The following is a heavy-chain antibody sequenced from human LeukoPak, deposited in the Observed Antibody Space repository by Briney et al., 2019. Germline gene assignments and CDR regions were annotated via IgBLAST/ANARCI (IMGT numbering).Heavy chain of an antibody. CDR2: TYYRSTWYN. CDR1: GDSVSSNSVT. J-gene: IGHJ5*02. V-gene: IGHV6-1*01. Sequence: SQTLSLTCAISGDSVSSNSVTWNWIRQSRSRGLEWLGRTYYRSTWYNDYAVSVRGRITVNPDTSKNQFSLHLNSVTPEDTAVYYCARRLTQYDCFDPWGQGILVTVSS. D-gene: IGHD2-2*01. CDR3: ARRLTQYDCFDP.